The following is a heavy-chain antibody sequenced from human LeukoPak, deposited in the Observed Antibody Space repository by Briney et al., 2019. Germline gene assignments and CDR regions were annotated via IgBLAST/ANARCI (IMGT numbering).Heavy chain of an antibody. CDR2: ISYSGST. Sequence: PSETLSLTCTVSGGSISGSSFYWGWIRQPPGKGLEWVGSISYSGSTYYSPSLKSRVTLSVDTSNNQFSLRLRSVTAADTAVYYCAREVDYSDFWGQGTLVTVSS. V-gene: IGHV4-39*07. CDR1: GGSISGSSFY. J-gene: IGHJ4*02. CDR3: AREVDYSDF.